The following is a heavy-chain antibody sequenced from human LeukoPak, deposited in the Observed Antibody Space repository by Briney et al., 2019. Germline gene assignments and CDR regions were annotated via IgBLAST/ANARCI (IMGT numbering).Heavy chain of an antibody. CDR1: GGSTSSYY. Sequence: SETLSLTCTVSGGSTSSYYWSWIRQPPGKGLEWIGYIYYSGSTNYNPSLKSRVTISVDTSKNQFSLKLSSVTAADTAVYYCARDRCSGGSCYSTRHWFDPWGQGTLVTVSS. CDR3: ARDRCSGGSCYSTRHWFDP. V-gene: IGHV4-59*01. CDR2: IYYSGST. D-gene: IGHD2-15*01. J-gene: IGHJ5*02.